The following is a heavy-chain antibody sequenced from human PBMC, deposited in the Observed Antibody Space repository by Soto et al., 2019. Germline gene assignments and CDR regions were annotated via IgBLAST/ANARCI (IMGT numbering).Heavy chain of an antibody. Sequence: QVQLQQWGAGLVKPSETLSLSCAVYGQSFSGHSWAWIRQPPGKGLEWIGEINESGSTYYNPSLNCRVTISTDTSKNQFSLKLSSVSAADTAAYFCARGSGIVALPGELEDVNYDYWGQGTLVNVSS. CDR1: GQSFSGHS. CDR3: ARGSGIVALPGELEDVNYDY. CDR2: INESGST. J-gene: IGHJ4*02. D-gene: IGHD1-1*01. V-gene: IGHV4-34*01.